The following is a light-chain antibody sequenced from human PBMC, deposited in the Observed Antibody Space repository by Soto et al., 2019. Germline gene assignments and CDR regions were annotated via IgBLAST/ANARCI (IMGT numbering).Light chain of an antibody. CDR1: QSVSSN. J-gene: IGKJ4*01. CDR2: GAS. CDR3: QHYVTSPLT. Sequence: EIVMTQSPATLSVSPGERATLSCRASQSVSSNLAWYQQKRGQAPRLLIYGASTRATGIPARFSGSGSGTEFTLTISRLEPEDFAVYYCQHYVTSPLTFGGGTKVDIK. V-gene: IGKV3-15*01.